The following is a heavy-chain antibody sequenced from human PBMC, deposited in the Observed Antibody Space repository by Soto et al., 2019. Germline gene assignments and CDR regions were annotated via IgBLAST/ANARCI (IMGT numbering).Heavy chain of an antibody. J-gene: IGHJ5*02. CDR2: IKQDGSEK. D-gene: IGHD2-15*01. CDR1: GFTFSSYW. CDR3: ARSPPIVVVVAATPGWFDP. Sequence: EVQLVESGGGLVQPGGSLRLSCAASGFTFSSYWMSWVRQAPGKGLEWVANIKQDGSEKYYVDSVKGRFTISRDNAKNSLYLQKNSLRAEDTAVYYCARSPPIVVVVAATPGWFDPWGQGTLVTVSS. V-gene: IGHV3-7*03.